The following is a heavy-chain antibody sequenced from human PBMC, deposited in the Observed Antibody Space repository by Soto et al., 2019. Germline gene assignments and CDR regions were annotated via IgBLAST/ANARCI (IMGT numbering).Heavy chain of an antibody. J-gene: IGHJ6*02. D-gene: IGHD2-15*01. CDR3: AIEWRYCSGGSCLLGHYGMDV. V-gene: IGHV1-8*01. CDR2: ISPNSGNT. Sequence: QRPEWVGWISPNSGNTAYAHKFQGRVTMTRSTSTSTAYMELNSLMSEDTAVYYCAIEWRYCSGGSCLLGHYGMDVWGQGTTVTVSS.